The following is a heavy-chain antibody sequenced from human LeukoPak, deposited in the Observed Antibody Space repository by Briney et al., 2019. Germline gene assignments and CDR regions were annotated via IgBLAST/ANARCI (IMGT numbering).Heavy chain of an antibody. CDR3: ARAIYPYYYGSSGPEDY. J-gene: IGHJ4*02. D-gene: IGHD3-22*01. CDR1: GFTVSSSY. V-gene: IGHV3-53*04. Sequence: GGSLRLSCAASGFTVSSSYMSWVRQAPGKGLEWVSVIYSGGSTYYADSVKGRFTISRHNSKNTLYLQMNSLRAEDTAVYYCARAIYPYYYGSSGPEDYWGQGTLVTVSS. CDR2: IYSGGST.